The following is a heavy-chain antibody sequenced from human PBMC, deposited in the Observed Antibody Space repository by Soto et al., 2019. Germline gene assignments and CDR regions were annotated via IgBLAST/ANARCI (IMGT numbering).Heavy chain of an antibody. D-gene: IGHD3-10*01. V-gene: IGHV3-30*18. CDR1: GFTFSSYG. CDR2: ISYDGSNK. CDR3: AKDRRKLLWFGSTPEHFDY. J-gene: IGHJ4*02. Sequence: GSLRLSCAASGFTFSSYGMHWVRQAPGKGLEWVAVISYDGSNKYYADSVKGRFTISRDNSKNTLYLQMSSLRAEDTAVYYCAKDRRKLLWFGSTPEHFDYWGQGTLVTVSS.